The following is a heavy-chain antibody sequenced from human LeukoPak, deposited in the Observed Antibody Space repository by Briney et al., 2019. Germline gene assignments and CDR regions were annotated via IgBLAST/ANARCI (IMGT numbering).Heavy chain of an antibody. Sequence: GGSLRLSCAASGFTFSSYEMNWVRQAPGKGLEWVSSISSSSSYIYYADSVKGRFTISRDNAKNSLYLQMNSLRAEDTAVYYCARDFRYDDYGDYVYYYYYMDVWGKGTTVTISS. CDR1: GFTFSSYE. CDR2: ISSSSSYI. CDR3: ARDFRYDDYGDYVYYYYYMDV. V-gene: IGHV3-21*01. D-gene: IGHD4-17*01. J-gene: IGHJ6*03.